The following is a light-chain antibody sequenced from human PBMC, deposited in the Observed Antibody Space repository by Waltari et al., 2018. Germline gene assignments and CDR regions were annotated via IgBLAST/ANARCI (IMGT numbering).Light chain of an antibody. J-gene: IGLJ3*02. CDR3: CSYAGTSWV. CDR1: SRSLCGSNY. CDR2: DVT. Sequence: SALTQPRSVSWSPGQSVTISFTGTSRSLCGSNYVSWYQQHPGQAPKLMIYDVTERPSGVPDRFSGSKSGNTASLTISGLQADDEGDYHCCSYAGTSWVFGGGTKLTVL. V-gene: IGLV2-11*01.